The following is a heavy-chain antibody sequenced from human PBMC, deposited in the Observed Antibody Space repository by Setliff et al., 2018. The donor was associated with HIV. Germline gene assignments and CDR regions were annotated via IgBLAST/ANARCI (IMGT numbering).Heavy chain of an antibody. CDR3: AKEYHTAATGTRVANYFDY. CDR1: GYTFTGYY. D-gene: IGHD6-13*01. J-gene: IGHJ4*02. CDR2: INPSDGSA. V-gene: IGHV1-46*01. Sequence: GASVKVSCKASGYTFTGYYIHWVRQAPGQGLEYMGIINPSDGSADYVEKFQDRVTITRDTSTSTVYMEMSSLRSEDTAIYYCAKEYHTAATGTRVANYFDYWARERWSPSPQ.